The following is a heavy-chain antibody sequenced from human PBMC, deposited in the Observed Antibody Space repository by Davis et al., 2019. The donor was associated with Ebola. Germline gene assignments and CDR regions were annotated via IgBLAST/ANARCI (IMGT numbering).Heavy chain of an antibody. CDR3: VYGTSGRVMDV. CDR2: IKQDGSEK. D-gene: IGHD3-3*01. Sequence: GESLKISCAASGFTFSSYWMSWVRQAPGKGLEWVANIKQDGSEKYYVDSVEGRFTISRDNAKNSLYLQMNSLKTEDTAVYFSVYGTSGRVMDVWGQGTTVTVSS. CDR1: GFTFSSYW. V-gene: IGHV3-7*03. J-gene: IGHJ6*02.